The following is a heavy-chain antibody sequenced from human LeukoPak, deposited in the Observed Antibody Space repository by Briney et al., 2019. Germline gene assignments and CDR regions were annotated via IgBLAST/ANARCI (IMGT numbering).Heavy chain of an antibody. CDR2: IYYGGTT. D-gene: IGHD6-6*01. CDR3: ARPSEGFDS. V-gene: IGHV4-59*08. CDR1: GNSIRSYY. Sequence: PSETLSLTCTVSGNSIRSYYWNWVRQPPGKGLEWIGYIYYGGTTSYNPSPRSRVTISLAMSKNQSSLLLASGTAAETAVYYFARPSEGFDSGAKGTRVTVSS. J-gene: IGHJ4*02.